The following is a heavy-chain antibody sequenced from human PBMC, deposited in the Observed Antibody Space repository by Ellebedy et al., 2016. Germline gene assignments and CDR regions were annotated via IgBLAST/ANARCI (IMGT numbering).Heavy chain of an antibody. CDR3: VHRTTVTSFDC. Sequence: SGPTLVKPTQTLTLTCTFSGFSLDTSTVVVGWVRQPPGRAPEWLAFIYGHDDKRYSPSLRDRPTITKDTSKNQVVLTLTNMDPVDTATYYCVHRTTVTSFDCWGQGTLVTVSS. CDR1: GFSLDTSTVV. CDR2: IYGHDDK. D-gene: IGHD4-17*01. V-gene: IGHV2-5*01. J-gene: IGHJ4*02.